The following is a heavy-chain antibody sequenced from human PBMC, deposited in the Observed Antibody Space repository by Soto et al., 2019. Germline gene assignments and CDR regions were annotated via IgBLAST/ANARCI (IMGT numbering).Heavy chain of an antibody. CDR1: GYTFTGHG. V-gene: IGHV1-18*04. D-gene: IGHD4-17*01. Sequence: QVHLEQSGPEVKKPGASVKVSCKTSGYTFTGHGISWVRQAHGQGIEWMGWIIADNGDTHYAQNVQGRVTMTIDKSTSTAYMELRSLRSDDTAVYFCARNDYGDYAIDFWGQGTLVTVSS. J-gene: IGHJ4*02. CDR3: ARNDYGDYAIDF. CDR2: IIADNGDT.